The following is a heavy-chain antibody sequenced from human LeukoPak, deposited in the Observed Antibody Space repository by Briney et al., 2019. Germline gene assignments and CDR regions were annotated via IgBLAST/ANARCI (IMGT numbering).Heavy chain of an antibody. CDR2: INHSGST. V-gene: IGHV4-39*07. J-gene: IGHJ5*02. CDR3: ATTTRLNSWFDP. Sequence: SETLSLTCTVSGGSISSGSYYWSWIRQPPGKGLEWIGEINHSGSTNYNTSLKSRVTISVDTSKNQFSLKLSSATAADTAVYYCATTTRLNSWFDPWGQGTLVTASS. CDR1: GGSISSGSYY. D-gene: IGHD3-16*01.